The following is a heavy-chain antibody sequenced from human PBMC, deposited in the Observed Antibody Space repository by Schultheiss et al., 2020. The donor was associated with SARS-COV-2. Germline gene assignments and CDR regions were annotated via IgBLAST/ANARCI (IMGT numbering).Heavy chain of an antibody. D-gene: IGHD3-16*01. CDR3: AREGIMITFGGGRYFDY. Sequence: GESLKISCAASGFTFSSYAMHWVRQAPGKGLEWVAVISYDGSNKYDADSVKGRFTISRDNSKNTLYLQMNSLRAEDTAVYYCAREGIMITFGGGRYFDYWGQGTVVTVSS. CDR2: ISYDGSNK. CDR1: GFTFSSYA. V-gene: IGHV3-30-3*01. J-gene: IGHJ4*02.